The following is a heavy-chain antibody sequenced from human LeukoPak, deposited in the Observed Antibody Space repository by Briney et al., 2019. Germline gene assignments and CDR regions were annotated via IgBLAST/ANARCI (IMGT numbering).Heavy chain of an antibody. CDR1: GFTFTSYS. Sequence: GGSLRLSCAASGFTFTSYSMNWVRQAPGKGLEWVSTVSGGGGSTYYADSVKGRFTISRDNAKNSLYLQMNSLRAEDTAAYYCAGGQWLLNWFDPWGQGTLVTVSS. CDR3: AGGQWLLNWFDP. J-gene: IGHJ5*02. CDR2: VSGGGGST. D-gene: IGHD6-19*01. V-gene: IGHV3-23*01.